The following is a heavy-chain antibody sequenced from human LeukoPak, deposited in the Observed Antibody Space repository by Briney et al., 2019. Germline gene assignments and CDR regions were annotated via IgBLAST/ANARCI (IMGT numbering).Heavy chain of an antibody. J-gene: IGHJ6*03. CDR3: ARQVLDLGYYCYMDV. D-gene: IGHD3-10*01. CDR2: IYYSGST. CDR1: GGSISSYY. Sequence: SETLSLTCTVSGGSISSYYWSWIRQPPGKGLEWIGYIYYSGSTNYNPSLKSRVTISVDTSKNQFSLKLSSVTAADTAVYYCARQVLDLGYYCYMDVWGKGTTVTVSS. V-gene: IGHV4-59*01.